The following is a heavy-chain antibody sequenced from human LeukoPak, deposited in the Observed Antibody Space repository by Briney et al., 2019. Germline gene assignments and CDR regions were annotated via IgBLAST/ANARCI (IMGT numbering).Heavy chain of an antibody. CDR3: AKVPNSGSYYYFDY. CDR2: ISGSGGST. D-gene: IGHD1-26*01. CDR1: GFTFSSYV. Sequence: GGSLRLSCAASGFTFSSYVMSWVRQAPGKGLEWVSAISGSGGSTYYADSVKGRFTISRDNSKNTLYLQMNSLRAEDTAVYYCAKVPNSGSYYYFDYWGQGALVTVSS. V-gene: IGHV3-23*01. J-gene: IGHJ4*02.